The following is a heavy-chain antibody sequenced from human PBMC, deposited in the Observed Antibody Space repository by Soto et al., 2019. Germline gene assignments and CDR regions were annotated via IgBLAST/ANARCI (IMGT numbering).Heavy chain of an antibody. CDR3: ARGGLYAYYQDN. V-gene: IGHV3-74*01. CDR1: GFTFSTYW. J-gene: IGHJ4*02. CDR2: LNGDGSMT. Sequence: EVQLVESGGGVVQPGESLRLSCTASGFTFSTYWMHWVRQAPGNGLVWLSRLNGDGSMTDYADAVKGRFTIAKDNAENTLYLQMNGLRAEDTAIYYCARGGLYAYYQDNWGQGTLVTVSS. D-gene: IGHD3-16*01.